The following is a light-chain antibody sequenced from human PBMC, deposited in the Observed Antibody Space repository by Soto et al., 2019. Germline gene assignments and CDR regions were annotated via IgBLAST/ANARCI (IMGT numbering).Light chain of an antibody. Sequence: QSVLTQPASVSGSPGQSITISCTGSSSDIGNYNYVSWYQQHPGKAPKLMVYEVSNRPSGVSNRFSGSKSDNTASLTISGLQAEDEADYYCSSYTTSTWVFGGGTKVTVL. CDR1: SSDIGNYNY. CDR2: EVS. J-gene: IGLJ3*02. V-gene: IGLV2-14*01. CDR3: SSYTTSTWV.